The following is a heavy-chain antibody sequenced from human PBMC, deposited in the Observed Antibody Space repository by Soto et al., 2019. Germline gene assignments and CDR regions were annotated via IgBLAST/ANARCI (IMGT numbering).Heavy chain of an antibody. J-gene: IGHJ4*02. V-gene: IGHV3-9*01. CDR2: ISWNSGDI. CDR3: AKDNDLDRDGPFDY. Sequence: EVQLVESGGGSVQPGRSLRLSCAASGFSFDDYGMHWVRQGSGKGLEWVSGISWNSGDIYYADSVKGRFTISRDNSKRSLYLQMTSLRTEDTALYYCAKDNDLDRDGPFDYWGQGILVTVSS. CDR1: GFSFDDYG. D-gene: IGHD2-2*03.